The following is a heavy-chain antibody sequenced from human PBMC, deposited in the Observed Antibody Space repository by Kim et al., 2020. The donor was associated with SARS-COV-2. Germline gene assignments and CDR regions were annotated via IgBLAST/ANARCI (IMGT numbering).Heavy chain of an antibody. CDR1: GGSISSYY. Sequence: SETLSLTCTVSGGSISSYYWSWIRQPAGKGLEWIGRIYTSGSTNYNPSLKSRVTMSVDTSKNQFSLKLSSVTAADTAVYYCARDLIAVAEDYYYGMDVWGQGTTVTVSS. J-gene: IGHJ6*02. CDR2: IYTSGST. D-gene: IGHD6-19*01. V-gene: IGHV4-4*07. CDR3: ARDLIAVAEDYYYGMDV.